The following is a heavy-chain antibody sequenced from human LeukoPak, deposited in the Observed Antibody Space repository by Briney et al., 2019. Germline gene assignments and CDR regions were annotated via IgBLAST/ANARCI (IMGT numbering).Heavy chain of an antibody. J-gene: IGHJ4*02. Sequence: GGSLRLSCAASGFTFSSYWMSWVRQAPGKGLEWVANIKQDGSEKYYVDSVKGRFTISRDNAKNSLYLQMNSLRAEDTAVYYCARGNTMIVVVITGFDYWGQGTLVTVSS. CDR2: IKQDGSEK. CDR1: GFTFSSYW. CDR3: ARGNTMIVVVITGFDY. D-gene: IGHD3-22*01. V-gene: IGHV3-7*01.